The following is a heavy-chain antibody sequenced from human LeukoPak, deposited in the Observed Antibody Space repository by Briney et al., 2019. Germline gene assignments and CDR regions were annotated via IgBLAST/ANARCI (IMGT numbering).Heavy chain of an antibody. CDR1: GFTFSSYG. CDR3: ARVLGSYYDSSGYYSDY. J-gene: IGHJ4*02. CDR2: IRYDGSNK. V-gene: IGHV3-30*02. D-gene: IGHD3-22*01. Sequence: GGSLRLSCAASGFTFSSYGMHWVRQAPGKGLEWVAFIRYDGSNKYYADSVKGRFTISRDNSKNTLHLQMNSLRAEDTAGYYCARVLGSYYDSSGYYSDYWGQGTLVTVSS.